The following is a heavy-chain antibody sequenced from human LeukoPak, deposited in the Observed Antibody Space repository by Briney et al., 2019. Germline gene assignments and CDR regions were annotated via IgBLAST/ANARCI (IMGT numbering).Heavy chain of an antibody. D-gene: IGHD3-3*01. CDR1: GGTFCSYA. Sequence: VASVKVSCKASGGTFCSYAISWVRQAPGQGLEWMGGIIPIFGTANYAQKFQGRVTITADESTSTAYMELSSLRSEDTAVYYCARVRDITTHYYFDYGGQGTLVTVSS. V-gene: IGHV1-69*01. J-gene: IGHJ4*02. CDR2: IIPIFGTA. CDR3: ARVRDITTHYYFDY.